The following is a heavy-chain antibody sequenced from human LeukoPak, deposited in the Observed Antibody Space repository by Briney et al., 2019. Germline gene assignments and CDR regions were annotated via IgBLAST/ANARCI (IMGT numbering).Heavy chain of an antibody. CDR2: IYSGGST. CDR1: GFTVSSNY. D-gene: IGHD3-9*01. CDR3: AREYYDILTGYWEAFDI. V-gene: IGHV3-66*01. J-gene: IGHJ3*02. Sequence: GGSLRLSCAASGFTVSSNYMSCVRQAPGKGLEGVSVIYSGGSTYYADSVKGRFTISRDNSKNTLYIQMNSLRAEDTAVYYCAREYYDILTGYWEAFDIWGQGTMVTVSS.